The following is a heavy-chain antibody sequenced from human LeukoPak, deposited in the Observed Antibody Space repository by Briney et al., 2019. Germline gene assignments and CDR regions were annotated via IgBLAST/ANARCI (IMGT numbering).Heavy chain of an antibody. Sequence: ASVKVSCKTSGYTFTNYDINWVRQAPGQGLEWMGWINPNSGGTNYAQKFQGRVTMTRDTSISTAYTELSRLRSDDTAVYYCARDYSPDIVVNDAFDIWGQGTMVTVSS. CDR1: GYTFTNYD. V-gene: IGHV1-2*02. CDR3: ARDYSPDIVVNDAFDI. CDR2: INPNSGGT. J-gene: IGHJ3*02. D-gene: IGHD2-2*01.